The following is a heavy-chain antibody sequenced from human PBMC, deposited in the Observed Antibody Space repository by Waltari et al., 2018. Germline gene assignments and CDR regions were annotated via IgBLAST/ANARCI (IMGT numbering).Heavy chain of an antibody. CDR1: GFSFSSYG. CDR2: ITAGSSYI. V-gene: IGHV3-21*01. J-gene: IGHJ4*02. Sequence: EVQLVESGGGLVKPGGSLSISCAASGFSFSSYGMNWVRQAPGKGLEWVSSITAGSSYIDSADPVKGRFTISRDNAENSLYLQMTGLRAEDTAIYYCARTSSPTMFGVVLDYWGQGALVTVSS. CDR3: ARTSSPTMFGVVLDY. D-gene: IGHD3-3*01.